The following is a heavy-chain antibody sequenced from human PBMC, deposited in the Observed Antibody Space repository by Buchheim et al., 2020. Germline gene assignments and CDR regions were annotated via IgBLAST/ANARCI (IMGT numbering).Heavy chain of an antibody. Sequence: QVQLVESGGGLVKPGGSLRLSCAASGFIFSDYYMSWIRRTPGKGLEWLASISTSSAYTYYADSVKGRFTISRDHAKNLPYLQMNSLRVEDSAIYYCARDLTGTYWFDPWGQGTL. CDR1: GFIFSDYY. D-gene: IGHD1-7*01. J-gene: IGHJ5*02. CDR2: ISTSSAYT. CDR3: ARDLTGTYWFDP. V-gene: IGHV3-11*06.